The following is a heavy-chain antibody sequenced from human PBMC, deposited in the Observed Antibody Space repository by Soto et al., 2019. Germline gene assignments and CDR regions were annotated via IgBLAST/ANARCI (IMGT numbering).Heavy chain of an antibody. CDR2: ISWNSGSI. CDR3: AKTAGAGVLWFGEFDY. J-gene: IGHJ4*02. Sequence: GGSLRLSCAASGFTFDDYAMHWVRQAPGKGLEWVSGISWNSGSIGYADSVKGRFTISRDNAKNSLYLQMNSLRAEDTALYYCAKTAGAGVLWFGEFDYWGQGTLVTVSS. D-gene: IGHD3-10*01. CDR1: GFTFDDYA. V-gene: IGHV3-9*01.